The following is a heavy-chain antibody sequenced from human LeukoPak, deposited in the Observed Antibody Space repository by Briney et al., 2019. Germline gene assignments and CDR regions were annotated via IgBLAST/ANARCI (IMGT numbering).Heavy chain of an antibody. CDR2: IYSGGST. CDR3: ARAWDGSLREYSSPLDY. V-gene: IGHV3-53*05. J-gene: IGHJ4*02. D-gene: IGHD6-6*01. Sequence: GGSLRLSCAASGFTVSSNYMNWVRQAPGKGLEWVSVIYSGGSTFYADSVKGRFTISRDNSKNTLYLQMNSLRAEDTAVYYCARAWDGSLREYSSPLDYWGQGTLVTVSS. CDR1: GFTVSSNY.